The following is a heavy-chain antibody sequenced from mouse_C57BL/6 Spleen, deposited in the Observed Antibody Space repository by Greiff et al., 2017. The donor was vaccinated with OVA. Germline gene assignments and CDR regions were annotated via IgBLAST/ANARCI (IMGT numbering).Heavy chain of an antibody. J-gene: IGHJ4*01. CDR3: AIYSRDAMDY. D-gene: IGHD2-5*01. CDR1: GYTFTSYW. Sequence: QVQLKQPGAELVKPGASVKLSCKASGYTFTSYWMHWVKQRPGQGLEWIGMIHPNSGSTNYNEKFKSKATLTVDKSSSTAYMQLSSLTSEDSAVYYCAIYSRDAMDYWGQGTSVTVSS. CDR2: IHPNSGST. V-gene: IGHV1-64*01.